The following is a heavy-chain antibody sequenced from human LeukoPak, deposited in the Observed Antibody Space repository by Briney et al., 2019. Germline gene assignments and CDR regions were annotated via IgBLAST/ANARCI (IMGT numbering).Heavy chain of an antibody. J-gene: IGHJ4*02. D-gene: IGHD6-19*01. V-gene: IGHV1-46*01. CDR3: ARGSPDHYSSGSSGHYFDY. CDR2: LNPSGGST. CDR1: GFTFTSHD. Sequence: ASVKVSCKASGFTFTSHDYNWVRQATGQGLEWMGILNPSGGSTSYAQKFQGRVTMTRDTSTSTVYMELSSLRSEDTAVYYCARGSPDHYSSGSSGHYFDYWGQGTLVTVSS.